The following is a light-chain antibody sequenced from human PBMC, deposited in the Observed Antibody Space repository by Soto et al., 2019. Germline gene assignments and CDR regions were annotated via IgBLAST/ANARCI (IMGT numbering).Light chain of an antibody. Sequence: QSALTRPASVSGSPGQSITISCTGTSSDVGGYNSVSWYQQPPDKAPKLMIYQVSNRPSGISNRFSGSKSGNTASLTISGLQAEDEADYYCSSYSSSTTFVFGSGTKV. CDR1: SSDVGGYNS. V-gene: IGLV2-14*01. J-gene: IGLJ1*01. CDR2: QVS. CDR3: SSYSSSTTFV.